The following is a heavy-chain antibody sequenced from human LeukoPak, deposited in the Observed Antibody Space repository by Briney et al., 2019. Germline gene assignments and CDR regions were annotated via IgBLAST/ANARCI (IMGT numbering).Heavy chain of an antibody. Sequence: GGSLRLSCAASGLTFSSSAMSWVRQAPGKGLEWVSAINGGGGSTYYADSVKGRFTISRDNSKNTLYLQMNSLRAEDTAVYYCAKAPGGIVGYWGRGTLVTVSS. CDR2: INGGGGST. CDR3: AKAPGGIVGY. J-gene: IGHJ4*02. D-gene: IGHD3-16*01. V-gene: IGHV3-23*01. CDR1: GLTFSSSA.